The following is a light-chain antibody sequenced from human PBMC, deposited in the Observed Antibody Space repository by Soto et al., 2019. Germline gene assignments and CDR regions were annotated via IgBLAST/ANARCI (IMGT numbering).Light chain of an antibody. Sequence: QSVLTQPPSVSGAPGQRVTISCTGSSFNIGPYGVHWYQQFPGTAPQLLIYANTNRPSGVPDRFSGSKSGTSASLAITGLQAEDEADYYCQAYDSRLSGSVFGGGTKLTVL. CDR3: QAYDSRLSGSV. J-gene: IGLJ3*02. CDR1: SFNIGPYG. CDR2: ANT. V-gene: IGLV1-40*01.